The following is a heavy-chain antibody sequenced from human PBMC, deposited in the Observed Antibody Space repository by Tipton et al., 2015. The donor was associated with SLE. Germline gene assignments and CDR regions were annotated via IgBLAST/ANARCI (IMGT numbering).Heavy chain of an antibody. J-gene: IGHJ4*02. CDR2: IWYDGSNK. V-gene: IGHV3-33*08. CDR3: ARDLYGDVAY. D-gene: IGHD4-17*01. Sequence: RSLRLSCAASGFTFSSYEMNWVRQAPGKGLEWVAVIWYDGSNKYYADSVKGRFTISRDNAKNSLYLPMNSLRAEDTAVDYCARDLYGDVAYWGQGTLVTVSS. CDR1: GFTFSSYE.